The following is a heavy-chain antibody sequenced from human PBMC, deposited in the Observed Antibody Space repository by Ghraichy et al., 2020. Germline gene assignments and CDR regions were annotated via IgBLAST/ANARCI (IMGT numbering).Heavy chain of an antibody. CDR2: IYYSGST. J-gene: IGHJ4*02. CDR1: GGSISSYY. V-gene: IGHV4-59*08. D-gene: IGHD2-2*01. CDR3: ARQKYQPKDFDY. Sequence: SETLSLTCTVSGGSISSYYWSWIRQPPGKGLEWIGYIYYSGSTNYNPSLKSRVTISVDTSKNQFSLKLSSVTAADTAVYYCARQKYQPKDFDYWGQGTLVTVSS.